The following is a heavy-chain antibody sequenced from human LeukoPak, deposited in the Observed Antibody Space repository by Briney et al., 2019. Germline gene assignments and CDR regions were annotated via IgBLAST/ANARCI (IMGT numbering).Heavy chain of an antibody. CDR3: ARDGVGATKNAFDI. CDR1: GFTFSSYG. D-gene: IGHD1-26*01. V-gene: IGHV3-30*02. J-gene: IGHJ3*02. CDR2: IRYDGSNK. Sequence: GGSLRLSCAASGFTFSSYGMHWVRQAPGKGLEWVAFIRYDGSNKYYADSVKGRFTISRDNSKNTLYLQMNSLRAEDTAVYYCARDGVGATKNAFDIWGQGTMVTVSS.